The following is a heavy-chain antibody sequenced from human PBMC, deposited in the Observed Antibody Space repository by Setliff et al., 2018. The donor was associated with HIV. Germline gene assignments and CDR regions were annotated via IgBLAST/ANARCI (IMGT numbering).Heavy chain of an antibody. D-gene: IGHD2-15*01. J-gene: IGHJ6*03. CDR2: IKEDGSEK. Sequence: HPGGSLRLSCAASGFTFSSCWMSWVRQAPGKGLEWVANIKEDGSEKYYVDSVRGRFTISRDNAKNSLYLQMNSLRAEDTAVYYCARDATRGGDMDVWAKGTTVTVSS. CDR1: GFTFSSCW. V-gene: IGHV3-7*01. CDR3: ARDATRGGDMDV.